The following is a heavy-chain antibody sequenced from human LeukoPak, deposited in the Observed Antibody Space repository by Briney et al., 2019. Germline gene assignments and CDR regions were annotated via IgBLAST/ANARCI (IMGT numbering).Heavy chain of an antibody. J-gene: IGHJ6*03. V-gene: IGHV1-69*05. CDR3: ARAELEGIVVVPHNYYYMDV. Sequence: SVKVSCKASGYTFTSYGISWVRQAPGQGLEWMGGIIPIFGTANYAQKFQGRVTITTDESTSTAYMELSSLRSEDTAVYYCARAELEGIVVVPHNYYYMDVWGKGTTVTVSS. D-gene: IGHD2-2*01. CDR2: IIPIFGTA. CDR1: GYTFTSYG.